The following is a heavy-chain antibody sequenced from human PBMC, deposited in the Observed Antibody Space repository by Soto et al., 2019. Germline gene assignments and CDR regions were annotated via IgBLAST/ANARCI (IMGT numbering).Heavy chain of an antibody. J-gene: IGHJ5*02. CDR2: IYWDDDK. CDR3: AYTLPGATSEGLFDP. D-gene: IGHD1-26*01. CDR1: GFSLSTSGVG. Sequence: QITLKESGPTLVKPTQTRTLTCTFSGFSLSTSGVGVGWIRQPPGKALEWLALIYWDDDKRYSPSLKSRLTITKDTSNNQVVLTMTNMGPVDTATYYCAYTLPGATSEGLFDPWGQGTLVTVSS. V-gene: IGHV2-5*02.